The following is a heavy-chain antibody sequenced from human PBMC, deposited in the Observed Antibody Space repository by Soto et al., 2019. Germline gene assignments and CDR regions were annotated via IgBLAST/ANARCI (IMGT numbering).Heavy chain of an antibody. CDR2: IYYSGST. CDR1: GASVTSSTYY. D-gene: IGHD4-17*01. J-gene: IGHJ6*02. Sequence: QLQLQESGPGLVKPSETLSLTCTVSGASVTSSTYYWGWIRQPPGKGLEWIGSIYYSGSTYYNPSLRSRVTISVDTSKNQVSLKLTSVTAADTAVYYCANDYGDYKSYYGMDVWGQGTKVTVSS. CDR3: ANDYGDYKSYYGMDV. V-gene: IGHV4-39*01.